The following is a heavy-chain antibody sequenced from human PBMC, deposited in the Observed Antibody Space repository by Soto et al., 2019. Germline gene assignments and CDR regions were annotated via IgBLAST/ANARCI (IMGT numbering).Heavy chain of an antibody. Sequence: PGGSLRLSCAASGFTFSDFAMSWVRQAPGEGLEWVSSISGSAGSTFYADSVKGRFTISRDNSRNTVSLQMSSLRAEDTAVYYCAKEISSTWFPLDSWGQGTLVTVSS. J-gene: IGHJ4*02. CDR3: AKEISSTWFPLDS. D-gene: IGHD6-13*01. CDR1: GFTFSDFA. CDR2: ISGSAGST. V-gene: IGHV3-23*01.